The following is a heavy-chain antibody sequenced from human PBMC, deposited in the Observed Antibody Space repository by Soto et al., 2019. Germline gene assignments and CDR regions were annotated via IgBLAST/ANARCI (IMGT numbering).Heavy chain of an antibody. D-gene: IGHD3-16*01. J-gene: IGHJ5*02. V-gene: IGHV1-69*12. CDR3: ARGGGLNWFDP. Sequence: QVQLVQSGAEVKKPGSSVKVSCKASGGTFSSYAISWVRQAPGQGLEWMGGIIPIFGTANYAHKFQGRVTFTADEPTGTVSMGLSTLRCEDTDVYYCARGGGLNWFDPWGQGTLVTVSS. CDR2: IIPIFGTA. CDR1: GGTFSSYA.